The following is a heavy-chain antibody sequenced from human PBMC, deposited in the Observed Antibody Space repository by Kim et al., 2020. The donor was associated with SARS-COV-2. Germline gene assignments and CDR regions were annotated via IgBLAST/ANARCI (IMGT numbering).Heavy chain of an antibody. J-gene: IGHJ4*02. V-gene: IGHV3-53*04. CDR2: T. D-gene: IGHD3-10*01. Sequence: TYYATSVMGRFTNSRHNSKNTLYLQMNSLRAEDTAVYYCARAPYGFVDYWGQGTLVTVSS. CDR3: ARAPYGFVDY.